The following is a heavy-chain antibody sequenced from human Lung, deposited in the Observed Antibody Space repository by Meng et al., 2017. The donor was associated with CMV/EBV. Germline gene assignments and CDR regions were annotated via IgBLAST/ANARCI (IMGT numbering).Heavy chain of an antibody. J-gene: IGHJ4*02. D-gene: IGHD6-13*01. CDR1: GFTFSSFA. CDR3: AKAFSSSLYREYYDY. V-gene: IGHV3-23*01. Sequence: GESLKISCAASGFTFSSFAMSWVRQAPGKGLEWVSAITGSGGSTYYADSVRGRFTISRDNSKNTLYLQLNSLRAEDTAVYYCAKAFSSSLYREYYDYWGQGXLVTVSS. CDR2: ITGSGGST.